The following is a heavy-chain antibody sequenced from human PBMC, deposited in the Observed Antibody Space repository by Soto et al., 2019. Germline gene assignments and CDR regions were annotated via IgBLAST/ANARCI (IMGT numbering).Heavy chain of an antibody. Sequence: HPGGSLRLSCAVSGFICSSYDMSWVRQAPGKGLEWVSTILVGGSTHYEDSVKGRFTISRDTSKNTVYLQMNRLTGGDTAVYYCAKATATSGGAFEIYGQGTMVTVS. CDR1: GFICSSYD. J-gene: IGHJ3*02. CDR2: ILVGGST. V-gene: IGHV3-23*01. D-gene: IGHD1-1*01. CDR3: AKATATSGGAFEI.